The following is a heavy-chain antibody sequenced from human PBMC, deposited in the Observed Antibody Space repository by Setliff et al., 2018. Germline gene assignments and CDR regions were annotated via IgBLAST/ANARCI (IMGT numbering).Heavy chain of an antibody. CDR3: ARGVYCSSTSCFDY. Sequence: PGGSLRLSCAASGFTFTNYALHWVRQAPGKGLEWVSSISSSSSYIYYADSVKGRFTISRDNAKNSLYLQMNSLRAEDTAVYYCARGVYCSSTSCFDYWGQGTLVTVSS. D-gene: IGHD2-2*01. CDR2: ISSSSSYI. J-gene: IGHJ4*02. CDR1: GFTFTNYA. V-gene: IGHV3-21*01.